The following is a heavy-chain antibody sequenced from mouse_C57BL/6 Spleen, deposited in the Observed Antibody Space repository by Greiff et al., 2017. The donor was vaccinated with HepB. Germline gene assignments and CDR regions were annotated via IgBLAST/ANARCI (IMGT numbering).Heavy chain of an antibody. J-gene: IGHJ4*01. CDR2: IDPETGGT. CDR3: TRIFYYAMDY. Sequence: QVQLQQSGAELVRPGASVTLSCKASGYTFTDYEMHWVKQTPVHGLEWIGAIDPETGGTAYNQKFQGKAILTADKSSSTAYMELRSLTSEDSAVYYCTRIFYYAMDYWGQGTSVTVSS. CDR1: GYTFTDYE. V-gene: IGHV1-15*01.